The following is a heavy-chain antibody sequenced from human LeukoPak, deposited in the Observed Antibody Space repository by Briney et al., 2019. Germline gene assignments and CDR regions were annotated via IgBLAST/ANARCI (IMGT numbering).Heavy chain of an antibody. CDR2: ISWDGGST. Sequence: PGGSLRLSCAASGFTFDDYAMHWVRQAPGKGLEWVSLISWDGGSTYYADSVKGRFTISRDNSKNFLYLQMNSLRAEDTALYYCAKGIAAAGRAGVDYWGQGTLVTVSS. CDR1: GFTFDDYA. J-gene: IGHJ4*02. V-gene: IGHV3-43D*03. D-gene: IGHD6-13*01. CDR3: AKGIAAAGRAGVDY.